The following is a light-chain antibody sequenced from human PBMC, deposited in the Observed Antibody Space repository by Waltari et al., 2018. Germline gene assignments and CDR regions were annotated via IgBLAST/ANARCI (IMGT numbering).Light chain of an antibody. V-gene: IGLV2-11*01. CDR1: SSDVGLYDY. J-gene: IGLJ3*02. CDR3: WSFAGRYTWV. Sequence: SALTQPRSVSGSPGQSVTISCTGSSSDVGLYDYVTWYQHQPGKAPKLIIYDVNKRPSGVPSRFSGSQSGNTASLTISGLQAEDEADYYCWSFAGRYTWVFGGGTKLSVL. CDR2: DVN.